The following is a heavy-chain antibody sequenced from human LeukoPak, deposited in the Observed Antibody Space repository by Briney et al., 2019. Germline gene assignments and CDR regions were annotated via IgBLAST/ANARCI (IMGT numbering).Heavy chain of an antibody. V-gene: IGHV3-48*01. CDR2: IDPGSSAL. CDR3: ARAAYKSGPDY. CDR1: GFTFSSYG. D-gene: IGHD6-19*01. J-gene: IGHJ4*02. Sequence: GGSLRLSCAASGFTFSSYGMSWVRQAPGKGLEWVSYIDPGSSALYYTGSVKGRFTISRDSAKSSLYLQMNSLRAEDTAVYYCARAAYKSGPDYWGQGTLVTVSS.